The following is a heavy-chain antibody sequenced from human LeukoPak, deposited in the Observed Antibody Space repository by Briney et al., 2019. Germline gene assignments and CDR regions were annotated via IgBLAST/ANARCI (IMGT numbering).Heavy chain of an antibody. D-gene: IGHD2-15*01. CDR1: GYTFTSYG. CDR3: ARDDCSGGSCYSAPDYFDY. Sequence: ASVKVSCKASGYTFTSYGISWVRQAPGQGLEWMGWISAYNGNTNYAQKLQGRVTMTTDTSTSTAYMELRSLRSGDTAVHYCARDDCSGGSCYSAPDYFDYWGQGTLVTVSS. V-gene: IGHV1-18*01. J-gene: IGHJ4*02. CDR2: ISAYNGNT.